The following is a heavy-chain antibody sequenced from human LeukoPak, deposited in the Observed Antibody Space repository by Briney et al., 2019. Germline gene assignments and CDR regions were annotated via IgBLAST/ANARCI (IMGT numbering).Heavy chain of an antibody. V-gene: IGHV4-61*02. CDR3: ARALYYKGAPGYFDY. J-gene: IGHJ4*02. CDR1: GGSISSGSYY. CDR2: IYTSGST. D-gene: IGHD3-16*02. Sequence: SQTLSLTCTVSGGSISSGSYYWSWIRQPAGKGLEWIGRIYTSGSTNYNPSLKSRVTISVDTSKNQFSLKLSSVTAADTAVYYCARALYYKGAPGYFDYWGQGTLVTVSS.